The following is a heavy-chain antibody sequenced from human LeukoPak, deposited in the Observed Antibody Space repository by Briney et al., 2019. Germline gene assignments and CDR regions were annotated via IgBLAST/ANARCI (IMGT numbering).Heavy chain of an antibody. Sequence: GASLRLSCAASGLTFGSYGMSYVRPPPGKSVEWGSGTSGSGGSTYPAAPVKGRFTISRDKYTIPRYLQLNSLRVQCTAVRYCAKKGGSQCYSHLDSWLERTVHSVCSVSTRGR. V-gene: IGHV3-23*01. CDR2: TSGSGGST. J-gene: IGHJ2*01. CDR1: GLTFGSYG. D-gene: IGHD2-15*01. CDR3: AKKGGSQCYSHLDSWLERTVHSVCSVST.